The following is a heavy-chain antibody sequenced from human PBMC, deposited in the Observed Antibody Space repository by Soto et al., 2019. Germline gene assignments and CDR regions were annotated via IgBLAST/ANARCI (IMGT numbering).Heavy chain of an antibody. J-gene: IGHJ4*02. Sequence: QLQLPESGSGLVEPSQTLSLTCTVSGASISSGGYSWTWIRQPPGKCLEWIGYIYESGNTYYNSSLESRATISLDVSKTQFSLKLSSVTAADTAVYYCARVGSADSGRYYILDHWGQGSLVTVSS. CDR3: ARVGSADSGRYYILDH. CDR2: IYESGNT. CDR1: GASISSGGYS. D-gene: IGHD3-10*01. V-gene: IGHV4-30-2*01.